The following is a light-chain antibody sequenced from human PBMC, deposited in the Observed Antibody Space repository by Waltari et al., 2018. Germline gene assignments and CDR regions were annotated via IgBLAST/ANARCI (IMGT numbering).Light chain of an antibody. J-gene: IGKJ1*01. CDR1: QNVRGT. V-gene: IGKV3-20*01. CDR2: GAS. CDR3: QHYVRLPVT. Sequence: EIVLTQSPGTLSLSPGETATLSCRASQNVRGTFAWYQQKPGQAPRLLIYGASIRATGIPDRFSGSGSGTDFSLTITRLEPEDFAVYYCQHYVRLPVTFGQGTRVEIK.